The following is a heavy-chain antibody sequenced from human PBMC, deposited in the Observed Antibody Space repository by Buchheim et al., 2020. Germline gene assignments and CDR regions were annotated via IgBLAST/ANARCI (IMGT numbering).Heavy chain of an antibody. J-gene: IGHJ5*02. V-gene: IGHV5-51*01. CDR1: GYSFTNYW. CDR2: NHLGDSDT. D-gene: IGHD1-20*01. Sequence: EIQLVQSGAEVKKPGESLKISCQCFGYSFTNYWLGWVRQMPGKGLEWIAVNHLGDSDTRFSPSFQGQVTISADNSINTAHLQWSSLQASATGMYYCVGRSTITGSVPMFDPWGQGTL. CDR3: VGRSTITGSVPMFDP.